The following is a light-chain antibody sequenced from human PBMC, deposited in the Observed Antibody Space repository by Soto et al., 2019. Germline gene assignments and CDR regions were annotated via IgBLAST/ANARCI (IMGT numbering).Light chain of an antibody. J-gene: IGLJ2*01. CDR2: EVS. CDR3: SSYAGSLVV. V-gene: IGLV2-14*01. Sequence: QSALTQPASVSGSPGQSISISCTGTSSDVGGYNHVSWYQQHPGKAPKLLIYEVSNRPSGVSSRFSGSKSANTASLTISGLQAEDEADYYCSSYAGSLVVFGGGTKVTVL. CDR1: SSDVGGYNH.